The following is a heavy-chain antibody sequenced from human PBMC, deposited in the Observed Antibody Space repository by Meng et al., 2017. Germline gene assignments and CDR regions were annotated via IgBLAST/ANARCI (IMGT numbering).Heavy chain of an antibody. Sequence: VQLVESGGGLVQPGGSLRLSFAASGFTFTDYAMHWVRQAPGKGLEWVALISYDGSSRYYVDSVKGRFTISRENSKNTLYLQMNSLRAEDTAVYYCARGDDTLADYWGQGTLVTVSS. CDR1: GFTFTDYA. CDR2: ISYDGSSR. V-gene: IGHV3-30*04. J-gene: IGHJ4*02. D-gene: IGHD3-22*01. CDR3: ARGDDTLADY.